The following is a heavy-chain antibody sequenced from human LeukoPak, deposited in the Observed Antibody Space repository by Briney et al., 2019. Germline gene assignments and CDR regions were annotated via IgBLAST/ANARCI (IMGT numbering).Heavy chain of an antibody. V-gene: IGHV4-39*07. Sequence: SETLSLTCTVSGGSISSSSYYWGWIRQPPGKGLEWIGSIYYSGSTYYNPSLKSRVTISVDTSKNQFSLKLSSVTAADTAVYYCARERSSSWYSRFLDSPPTYYYYMNVWGKGTTVTVSS. CDR2: IYYSGST. J-gene: IGHJ6*03. D-gene: IGHD6-13*01. CDR3: ARERSSSWYSRFLDSPPTYYYYMNV. CDR1: GGSISSSSYY.